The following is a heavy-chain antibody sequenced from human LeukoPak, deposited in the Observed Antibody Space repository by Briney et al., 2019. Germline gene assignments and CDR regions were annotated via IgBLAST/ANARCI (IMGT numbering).Heavy chain of an antibody. J-gene: IGHJ4*02. Sequence: GESLKISCKGSGYSFTSYWIAWVRQTPGKGLEWMGLINPGDSDTRYSLSFQGQVTISVDKSISTAYLQWSSLKASDTAMYYCARRYCSSPGCTRPFDYWGQGTLVTVSS. V-gene: IGHV5-51*01. CDR1: GYSFTSYW. CDR3: ARRYCSSPGCTRPFDY. D-gene: IGHD2-2*01. CDR2: INPGDSDT.